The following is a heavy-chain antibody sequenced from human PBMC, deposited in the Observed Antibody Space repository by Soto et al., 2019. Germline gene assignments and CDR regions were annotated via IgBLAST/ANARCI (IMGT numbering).Heavy chain of an antibody. D-gene: IGHD7-27*01. CDR3: ARDRAPGY. CDR1: GGSIRRSHW. V-gene: IGHV4-4*02. J-gene: IGHJ4*02. CDR2: ILHSGST. Sequence: QVQLQESGPGLVKPSGTLSLTCAVSGGSIRRSHWWSWVRQPPGKGLEWMGEILHSGSTNYNPSLTSPVTISLAKSKTHFFLKLTSVTAADTAVYYCARDRAPGYWGQGPLVTVSS.